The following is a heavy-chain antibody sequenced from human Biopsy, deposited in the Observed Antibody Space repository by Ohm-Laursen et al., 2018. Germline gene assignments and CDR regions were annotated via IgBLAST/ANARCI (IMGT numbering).Heavy chain of an antibody. Sequence: PSDTLSLTCIVSGGSISSSTTYYWAWLRQPPGKGLEWIGSIYNTETTFYNPSLKSQVTISVDTSTNRFSLKVSSATAADTALYFCARHPTGFWFDPWGHGALVTVSS. V-gene: IGHV4-39*01. CDR1: GGSISSSTTYY. J-gene: IGHJ5*02. CDR2: IYNTETT. CDR3: ARHPTGFWFDP.